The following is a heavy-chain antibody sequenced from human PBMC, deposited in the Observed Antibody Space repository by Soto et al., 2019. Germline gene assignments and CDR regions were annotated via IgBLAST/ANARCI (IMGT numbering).Heavy chain of an antibody. CDR2: IYYTGST. CDR1: GSSISPYY. V-gene: IGHV4-59*01. CDR3: TRVGGYYGDYPNFDY. Sequence: SETLSLTCTVSGSSISPYYWSWIRQPPGKGLEWIGYIYYTGSTKYNPSLKSRVTISLGTSRSQLSLKLSSVTAADTAVYYCTRVGGYYGDYPNFDYWGPGTLVTVSS. J-gene: IGHJ4*02. D-gene: IGHD4-17*01.